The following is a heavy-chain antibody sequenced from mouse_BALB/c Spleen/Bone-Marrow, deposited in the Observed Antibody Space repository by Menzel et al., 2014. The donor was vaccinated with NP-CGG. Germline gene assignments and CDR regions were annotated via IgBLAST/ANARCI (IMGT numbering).Heavy chain of an antibody. Sequence: VQLQQPGAELVKPGASVKLSCTASGFNIKDTYMHWVKQRPEQGLEWIGRIDPANGNTKYDPKFQGKVTITADTSSNTAYLQLSSLTSEDTAVYYCASYYYGHYFDYWGQGTTLTVSS. J-gene: IGHJ2*01. D-gene: IGHD1-1*01. CDR2: IDPANGNT. V-gene: IGHV14-3*02. CDR1: GFNIKDTY. CDR3: ASYYYGHYFDY.